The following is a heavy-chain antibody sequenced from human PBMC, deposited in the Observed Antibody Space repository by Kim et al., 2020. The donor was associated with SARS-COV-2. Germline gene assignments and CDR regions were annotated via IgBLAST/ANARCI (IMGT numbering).Heavy chain of an antibody. V-gene: IGHV3-7*02. CDR3: AKYYERSGYYSGAFDI. CDR2: IKEDGSDR. D-gene: IGHD3-22*01. CDR1: GFPFSEYW. J-gene: IGHJ3*02. Sequence: GGSLRLSCAASGFPFSEYWMSWVRQAPGKRLEWVASIKEDGSDRGYVDSVKGRFTIFRDNAKNSLYLQMNSLRAEDTALYHCAKYYERSGYYSGAFDIWGQGTMVAVSP.